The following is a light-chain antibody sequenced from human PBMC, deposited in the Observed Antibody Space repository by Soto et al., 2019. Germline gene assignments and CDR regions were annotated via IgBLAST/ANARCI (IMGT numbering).Light chain of an antibody. CDR1: QSVRTY. Sequence: EIVLTHSPFTLSVSPVERATLSCSASQSVRTYLAWYQVEPGQAPRLLIYDASSRASGVPARFSGSGSGTDFTLTISSLEPEDFALYYCQQRNSWPPITFGQGTRLEIK. V-gene: IGKV3-11*01. CDR2: DAS. J-gene: IGKJ5*01. CDR3: QQRNSWPPIT.